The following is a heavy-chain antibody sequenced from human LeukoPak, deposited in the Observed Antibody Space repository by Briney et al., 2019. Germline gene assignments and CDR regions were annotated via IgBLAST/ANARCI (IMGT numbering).Heavy chain of an antibody. V-gene: IGHV3-30*04. CDR2: ISNDGSSK. Sequence: PGRSLRLSCAASGFTFSTYAMHWVRQAPGKGLEWVAVISNDGSSKYYADSVKGRFTISRDNSKNTLYLQMNSLRTEDTAVYYCAISGYHYPPLDYWGQGTLVTVSS. J-gene: IGHJ4*02. D-gene: IGHD5-12*01. CDR1: GFTFSTYA. CDR3: AISGYHYPPLDY.